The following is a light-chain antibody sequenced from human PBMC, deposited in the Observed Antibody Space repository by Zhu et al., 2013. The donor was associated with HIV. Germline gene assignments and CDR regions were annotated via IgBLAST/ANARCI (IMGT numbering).Light chain of an antibody. CDR1: QGISND. J-gene: IGKJ1*01. CDR2: GAS. V-gene: IGKV1-17*01. Sequence: DIQMTQSPSSLSASVGDRITITCRASQGISNDLGWYQQRPGKAPKRLIYGASTLQSGVPSRFSGSGSGAEFTLTINSLQPEDFATYFCLQHNRFPPTFGQGTKVEVK. CDR3: LQHNRFPPT.